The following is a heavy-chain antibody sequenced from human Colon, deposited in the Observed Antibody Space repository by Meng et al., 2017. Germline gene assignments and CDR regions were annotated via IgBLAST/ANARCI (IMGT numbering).Heavy chain of an antibody. CDR3: ARNPVIPDARTFDF. V-gene: IGHV4-30-4*01. CDR1: CGSINSADYY. J-gene: IGHJ4*02. D-gene: IGHD2-2*01. Sequence: QVQLQDSGPGMLKPSRTLSLTCPISCGSINSADYYWNWIRQSPGKGLEWLGYIHSSGNTYYTPSLKSRLTMSLDTSKNQFSLRLTSVTAADTAVYYCARNPVIPDARTFDFWGQGALVTVSS. CDR2: IHSSGNT.